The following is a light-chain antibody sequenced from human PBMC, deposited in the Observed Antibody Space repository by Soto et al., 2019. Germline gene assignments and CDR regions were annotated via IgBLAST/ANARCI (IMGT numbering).Light chain of an antibody. CDR1: HAVTNYF. V-gene: IGKV3-20*01. CDR3: QQYGSSPGT. CDR2: GAS. J-gene: IGKJ2*01. Sequence: EIVLTQSPGTLSLSPGERATLSCRASHAVTNYFLAWYQQRPGQAPRLVIYGASSRPAGIPDRFSGSGAGTDFTLSISRLEPEDFAVYFCQQYGSSPGTFGQGTKLEIK.